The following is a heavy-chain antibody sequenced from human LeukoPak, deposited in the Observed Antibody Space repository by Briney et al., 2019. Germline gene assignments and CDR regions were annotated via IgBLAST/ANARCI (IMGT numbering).Heavy chain of an antibody. CDR3: GRDDRYYYGSGSSPDY. CDR2: INPNSSVT. J-gene: IGHJ4*02. D-gene: IGHD3-10*01. V-gene: IGHV1-2*02. Sequence: ASVTVSCKTSGYTFTGYYMHWVRQAPGQGLEWMGWINPNSSVTNYAQRFQGRVTMTRDTSISAAYMELRWLTSDDTAVYYCGRDDRYYYGSGSSPDYWGQGTLVTVSS. CDR1: GYTFTGYY.